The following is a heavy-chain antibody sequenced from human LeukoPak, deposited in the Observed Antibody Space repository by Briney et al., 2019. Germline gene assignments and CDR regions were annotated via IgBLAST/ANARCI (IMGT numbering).Heavy chain of an antibody. CDR3: AREIYSSGWFNAFDM. Sequence: HPRGSLRLSCTDPRLTVSSNSMSWVRQAPGKGLEWVSFIYSDNTHYSDSVKGRFTISRDNSKNILYLQMNSMRAEDTAVYYCAREIYSSGWFNAFDMWGQGTMVTMSS. J-gene: IGHJ3*02. CDR2: IYSDNT. D-gene: IGHD6-13*01. V-gene: IGHV3-53*01. CDR1: RLTVSSNS.